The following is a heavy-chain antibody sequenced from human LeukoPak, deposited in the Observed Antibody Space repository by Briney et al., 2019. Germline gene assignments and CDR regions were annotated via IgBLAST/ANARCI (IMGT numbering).Heavy chain of an antibody. D-gene: IGHD3-10*01. Sequence: GGSLGLSCAASGFTFSSYSMNWVRQAPGKGLEWVSSISSSSSYIYYADSVKGRFTISRDNAKNSLYLQMNSLRAEDTAVYYCARDSVVRGVISYYYYGMDVWGQGTTVTVSS. CDR1: GFTFSSYS. V-gene: IGHV3-21*01. CDR2: ISSSSSYI. CDR3: ARDSVVRGVISYYYYGMDV. J-gene: IGHJ6*02.